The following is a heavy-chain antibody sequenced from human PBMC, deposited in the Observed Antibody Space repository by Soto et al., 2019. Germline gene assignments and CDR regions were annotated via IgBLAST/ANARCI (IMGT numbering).Heavy chain of an antibody. Sequence: GASVKVSCKASGYTFTGYYMHWVRQAPGQGLEWMGWINPNSGGTNYAQKFQGWVTMTRDTSISTAYMELSRLRSDDTAVYYCARDLTILTGYPLTHYGMDVWGQGTTVTVSS. CDR3: ARDLTILTGYPLTHYGMDV. CDR2: INPNSGGT. V-gene: IGHV1-2*04. CDR1: GYTFTGYY. D-gene: IGHD3-9*01. J-gene: IGHJ6*02.